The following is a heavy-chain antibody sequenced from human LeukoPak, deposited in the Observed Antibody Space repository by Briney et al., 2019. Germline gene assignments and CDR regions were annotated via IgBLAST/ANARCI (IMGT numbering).Heavy chain of an antibody. D-gene: IGHD2-2*02. CDR3: ARHVVVVPAAISRRGDFDY. J-gene: IGHJ4*02. CDR2: IYYSGST. V-gene: IGHV4-31*03. CDR1: GGSISSGGYY. Sequence: KASQTLSLTCTVSGGSISSGGYYWSWIRQHPGKGLEWIGYIYYSGSTYYNPSLKSRVTISVDTSKNQFSLKLSSVTAADTAVYYCARHVVVVPAAISRRGDFDYWGQGTLVTVSS.